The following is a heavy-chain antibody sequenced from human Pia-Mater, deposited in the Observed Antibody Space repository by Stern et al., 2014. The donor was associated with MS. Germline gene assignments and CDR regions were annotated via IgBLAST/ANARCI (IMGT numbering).Heavy chain of an antibody. V-gene: IGHV1-69*01. D-gene: IGHD3-10*01. J-gene: IGHJ4*02. CDR1: GGTFSSYE. Sequence: VQLVESGAEVKKPGSSGKVSCKASGGTFSSYEITWVRQAPGQGLEGMGGIPPTFDTPTYAQKFQDRVTISADESTNTAYLELNGLKSDDTAIYFCARAYTYYSNSAGYWGQGTLVTVSS. CDR2: IPPTFDTP. CDR3: ARAYTYYSNSAGY.